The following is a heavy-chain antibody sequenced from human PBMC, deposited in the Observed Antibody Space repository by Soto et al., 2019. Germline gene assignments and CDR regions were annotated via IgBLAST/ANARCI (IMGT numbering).Heavy chain of an antibody. Sequence: GSLRLSCAASGFMFSTTDMSWVSQAPGKGLEWLTTIEGSGEITYYADSVKGRFTISRDNSKSTVYLQMDSLTADDTAIYFCVKNSGWFNTWGQGTPVTVSS. D-gene: IGHD3-10*01. CDR3: VKNSGWFNT. CDR1: GFMFSTTD. V-gene: IGHV3-23*01. CDR2: IEGSGEIT. J-gene: IGHJ5*02.